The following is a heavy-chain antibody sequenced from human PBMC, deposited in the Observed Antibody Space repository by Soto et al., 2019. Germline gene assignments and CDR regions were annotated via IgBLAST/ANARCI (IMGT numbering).Heavy chain of an antibody. CDR2: IYNNDNT. V-gene: IGHV3-53*01. Sequence: GGSLRLSCAASGFTVSSNYMSWVRQAPGKGLEWVSLIYNNDNTHYADSVKGRFTISRDNSKNTLHLQMNSLRAEDTAMYYCARGGLEPFDHWGQGALVTVSS. CDR1: GFTVSSNY. CDR3: ARGGLEPFDH. D-gene: IGHD1-1*01. J-gene: IGHJ4*02.